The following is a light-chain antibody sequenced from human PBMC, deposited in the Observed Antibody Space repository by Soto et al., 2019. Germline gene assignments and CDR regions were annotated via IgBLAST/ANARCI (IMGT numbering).Light chain of an antibody. Sequence: EIVLTQSPGTLSLSPGERVTLSCRASQSVSMYLAWYQQKPGQAPRLLIYGASSGATGIPDRFSGSGSGTDFTLSISRLEPQDFAVYYCQQYGSLPPTFGQGTKVEIK. CDR1: QSVSMY. V-gene: IGKV3-20*01. CDR3: QQYGSLPPT. CDR2: GAS. J-gene: IGKJ1*01.